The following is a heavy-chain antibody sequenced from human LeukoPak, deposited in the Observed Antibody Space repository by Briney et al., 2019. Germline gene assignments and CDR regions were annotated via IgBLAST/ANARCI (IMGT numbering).Heavy chain of an antibody. V-gene: IGHV3-23*01. CDR1: GFTFSSYA. Sequence: GGSLRLSCAASGFTFSSYAMSWVRQAPGKGLEWVSAIGGSGGSTYYADSVKGRFTISRDNSKNTLYLQMNSLRAEDTAVYYCAKADGYSYGAFDYWGQGTLVTVSS. CDR2: IGGSGGST. J-gene: IGHJ4*02. D-gene: IGHD5-18*01. CDR3: AKADGYSYGAFDY.